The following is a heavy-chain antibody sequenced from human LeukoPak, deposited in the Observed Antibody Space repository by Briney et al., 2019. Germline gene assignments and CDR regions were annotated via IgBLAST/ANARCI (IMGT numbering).Heavy chain of an antibody. J-gene: IGHJ4*02. D-gene: IGHD5-18*01. V-gene: IGHV3-48*01. CDR2: ISSGSSTI. CDR3: ARGRDTAMALGY. Sequence: GGSLRLSCAASGFTFSSYSMKWVRQAPRKGLEWVSYISSGSSTIYYADSVKGRFTISRDNAKNSLYLQMNSLRVEDTAVYYCARGRDTAMALGYWGQGTLVTVSS. CDR1: GFTFSSYS.